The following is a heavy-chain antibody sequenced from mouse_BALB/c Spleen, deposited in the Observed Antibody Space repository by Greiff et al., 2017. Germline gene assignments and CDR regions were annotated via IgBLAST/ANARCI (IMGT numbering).Heavy chain of an antibody. CDR2: IAPGSGST. D-gene: IGHD4-1*01. CDR1: GYTFTSYW. V-gene: IGHV1S41*01. CDR3: ARDWDYAMDD. Sequence: DLVKPGASVKLSCKASGYTFTSYWINWIKLRPGQGLEWIGRIAPGSGSTYYNEMFKGKATLTVDTSSSTAYIQLSSLSSEDSAVYFCARDWDYAMDDWGEGTSVTVSS. J-gene: IGHJ4*01.